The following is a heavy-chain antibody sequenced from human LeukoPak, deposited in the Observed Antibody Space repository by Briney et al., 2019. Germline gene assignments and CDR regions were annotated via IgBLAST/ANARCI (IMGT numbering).Heavy chain of an antibody. CDR3: GRISAGSYGKDV. CDR2: VYYTGST. CDR1: GGSVTSGGYY. V-gene: IGHV4-31*03. J-gene: IGHJ6*02. Sequence: PSETLSLTCTVSGGSVTSGGYYWSWIRQHPGKGLEWIGYVYYTGSTYYNPSIKSRVTISPDTSKNQFSLKVSSVTAAGTAVYYCGRISAGSYGKDVWGQGNTVTVSS. D-gene: IGHD6-13*01.